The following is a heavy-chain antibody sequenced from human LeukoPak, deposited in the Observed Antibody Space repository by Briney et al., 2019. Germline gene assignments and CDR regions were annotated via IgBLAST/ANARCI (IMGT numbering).Heavy chain of an antibody. CDR1: GFTFSSYA. CDR3: AKGPIAVALSHFDY. CDR2: ISGSGGST. J-gene: IGHJ4*02. Sequence: SRGSLRLSCAASGFTFSSYAMNWVRQAPGKGLEWVSVISGSGGSTYYADSVKGRVTISRDNPKNALYLRMNSVRAEDRAIYYCAKGPIAVALSHFDYWGQGTLVTVPS. V-gene: IGHV3-23*01. D-gene: IGHD6-19*01.